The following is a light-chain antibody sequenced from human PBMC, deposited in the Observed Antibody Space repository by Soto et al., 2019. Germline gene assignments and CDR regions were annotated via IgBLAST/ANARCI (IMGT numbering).Light chain of an antibody. J-gene: IGLJ1*01. CDR2: EVS. CDR1: SSDVGGYKY. CDR3: CSYVGASIYV. V-gene: IGLV2-14*01. Sequence: QSALTQPASVSGSPGQSITISCTGTSSDVGGYKYVSWYQQRPGKAPKLMIYEVSNRPSGVSNRFSGSKSGNTASLTISGLLAEDEADYYCCSYVGASIYVFGTGTKLTVL.